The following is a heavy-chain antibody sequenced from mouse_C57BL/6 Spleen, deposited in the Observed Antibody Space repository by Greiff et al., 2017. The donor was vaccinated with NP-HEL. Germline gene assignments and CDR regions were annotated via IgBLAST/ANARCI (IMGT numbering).Heavy chain of an antibody. V-gene: IGHV1-9*01. CDR2: ILPGSGST. J-gene: IGHJ3*01. CDR3: ARGIYYYGSSYDWFAY. D-gene: IGHD1-1*01. Sequence: QVQLQQSGAELMKPGASVKLSCKATGYTFTGYWIEWVKQRPGHGLEWIGEILPGSGSTNYNEKFKGKATFTADTSSNTAYMQLSSLTTEDSAIYYCARGIYYYGSSYDWFAYWGQGTLVTVSA. CDR1: GYTFTGYW.